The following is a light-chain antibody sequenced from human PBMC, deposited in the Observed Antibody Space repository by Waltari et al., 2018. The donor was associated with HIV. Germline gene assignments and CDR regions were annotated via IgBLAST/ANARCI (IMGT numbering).Light chain of an antibody. CDR3: QNYDSAPVA. CDR2: ASS. CDR1: RDISND. Sequence: DIQMSQVPSSLSASVGDRVTITCRASRDISNDLAWYQQKPGEVPKLLIYASSTLRSGVPSRFRGSGSGTDVTLTINGLQPEDVASYYCQNYDSAPVAFGQGTRLEI. V-gene: IGKV1-27*01. J-gene: IGKJ5*01.